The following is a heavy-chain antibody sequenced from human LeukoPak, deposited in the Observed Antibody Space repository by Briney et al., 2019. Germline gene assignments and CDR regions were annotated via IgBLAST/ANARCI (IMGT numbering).Heavy chain of an antibody. D-gene: IGHD1-26*01. CDR3: ARHREYRGSYWPLFDF. CDR2: IYYSGST. CDR1: GGSISSSSYY. V-gene: IGHV4-39*01. J-gene: IGHJ4*02. Sequence: PSETLSLTCTVSGGSISSSSYYWGWIRQPPGKGLEWIGSIYYSGSTHYNPSLKSRVTISVDMSKNQFSLKLISVTPADTAVYYCARHREYRGSYWPLFDFWGQRTLVTVSS.